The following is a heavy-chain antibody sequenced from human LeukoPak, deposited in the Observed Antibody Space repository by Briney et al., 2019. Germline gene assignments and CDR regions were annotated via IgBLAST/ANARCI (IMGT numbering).Heavy chain of an antibody. CDR2: TYYRAKWYN. J-gene: IGHJ3*02. Sequence: SQTLSLTCAISGDSVSTNSAAWNWLRQSPSRGLEWLGRTYYRAKWYNDYAVSVKSRITINPDTSRNQFSLQLNSVTPEDTAVYYCAREARDAFDMWGQGTMVTVSS. CDR1: GDSVSTNSAA. CDR3: AREARDAFDM. V-gene: IGHV6-1*01.